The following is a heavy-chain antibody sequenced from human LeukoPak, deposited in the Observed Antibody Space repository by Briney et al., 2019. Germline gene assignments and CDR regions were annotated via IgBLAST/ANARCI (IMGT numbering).Heavy chain of an antibody. J-gene: IGHJ5*02. CDR3: ARDREYYYGSGSKYNWFDP. D-gene: IGHD3-10*01. CDR1: GFSLGNYG. Sequence: GGSLRLSCAASGFSLGNYGMNWVRQAPGKGLEWVSSISSGSTCIYYADSVKGRFTISRDNAKNSLYLQMNSLRAEDTAVYYCARDREYYYGSGSKYNWFDPWGQGTLVTVSS. CDR2: ISSGSTCI. V-gene: IGHV3-21*01.